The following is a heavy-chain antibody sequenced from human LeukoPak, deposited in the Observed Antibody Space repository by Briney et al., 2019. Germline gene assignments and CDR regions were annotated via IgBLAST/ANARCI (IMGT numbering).Heavy chain of an antibody. D-gene: IGHD3-22*01. J-gene: IGHJ6*02. V-gene: IGHV3-30*04. CDR2: ISSNGKNK. CDR1: GFTFSSYG. CDR3: ARPMYYYDSSGSLAV. Sequence: PGGYLRLSCAASGFTFSSYGIHWLRQAAGKGLEWVALISSNGKNKDYADPVKGRFTISRDNSENTLYLQMNSLRAEDTAVYYCARPMYYYDSSGSLAVWGQGTTVTVTS.